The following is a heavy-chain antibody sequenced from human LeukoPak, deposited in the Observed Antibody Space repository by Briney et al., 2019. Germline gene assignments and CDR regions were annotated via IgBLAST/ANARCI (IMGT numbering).Heavy chain of an antibody. Sequence: SETLSLTCTVSGGSLSSYYWSWIRQPPGKGLEWIGYICYSGSTNYNPSLKSRVTISVDTSKNQFSLKLSSVTAADTAVYYCARVVTMVRGVKAGAFDIWGQGTMVTVSS. J-gene: IGHJ3*02. D-gene: IGHD3-10*01. CDR2: ICYSGST. V-gene: IGHV4-59*01. CDR3: ARVVTMVRGVKAGAFDI. CDR1: GGSLSSYY.